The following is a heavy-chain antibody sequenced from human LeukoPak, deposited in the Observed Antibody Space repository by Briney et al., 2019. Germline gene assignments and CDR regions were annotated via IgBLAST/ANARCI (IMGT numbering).Heavy chain of an antibody. CDR1: GYTLTELS. V-gene: IGHV1-24*01. Sequence: ASVKVSCKVSGYTLTELSMHWVRQAPGKGLEWTGGFDPEDGETIYAQKFQGRVTMTEDTSTDTAYMELSSLRSEDTAVYYCATAGGGSGSYYNYFDYWGQGTLVTVSS. J-gene: IGHJ4*02. CDR3: ATAGGGSGSYYNYFDY. CDR2: FDPEDGET. D-gene: IGHD3-10*01.